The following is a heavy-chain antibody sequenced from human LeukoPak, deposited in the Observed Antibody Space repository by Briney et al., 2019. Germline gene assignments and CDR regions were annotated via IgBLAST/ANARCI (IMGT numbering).Heavy chain of an antibody. V-gene: IGHV4-4*07. CDR3: ARNYYDSNGYRYFDY. J-gene: IGHJ4*02. CDR2: IYTSGST. Sequence: PSETLSLTCTVSGGSISSYYWSWIRQPAGKGLEWIGRIYTSGSTNYSPSLKSRVTISVDKSKNQFSLKLSSVTAADTAVYYCARNYYDSNGYRYFDYWGQGTLVTVSS. D-gene: IGHD3-22*01. CDR1: GGSISSYY.